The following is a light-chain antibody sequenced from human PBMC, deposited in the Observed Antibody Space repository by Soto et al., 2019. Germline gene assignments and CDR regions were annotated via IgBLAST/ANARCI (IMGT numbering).Light chain of an antibody. Sequence: QSVLTQPASVSGSPGQSITISCTGTSSDVGGYNYVSWYQQYPGKAPKLMIFDVSNRPSGVSDRFSGSESGDTASLTISGLQAEDEAEYYCSSYTGSGTDVFGTGTKVPVL. CDR3: SSYTGSGTDV. CDR1: SSDVGGYNY. CDR2: DVS. J-gene: IGLJ1*01. V-gene: IGLV2-14*01.